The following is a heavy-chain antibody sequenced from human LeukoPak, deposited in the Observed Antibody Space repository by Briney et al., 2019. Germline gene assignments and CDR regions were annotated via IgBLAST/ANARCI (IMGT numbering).Heavy chain of an antibody. CDR1: GFTFSNAW. J-gene: IGHJ6*02. Sequence: PGGSLRLSCAASGFTFSNAWMSWVRQAPGKGLEWVANIKQDGSEKYYVDSVKGRFTISRDNAKNSLYLQMNSLRAEDTAVYYCARAKGSSSSYYYYGMDVWGQGTTVTVSS. D-gene: IGHD6-6*01. CDR3: ARAKGSSSSYYYYGMDV. V-gene: IGHV3-7*01. CDR2: IKQDGSEK.